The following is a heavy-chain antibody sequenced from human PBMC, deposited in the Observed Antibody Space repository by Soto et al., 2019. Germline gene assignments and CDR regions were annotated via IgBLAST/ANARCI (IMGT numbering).Heavy chain of an antibody. CDR2: ITGSGGST. Sequence: RVSLGLSFAASGFTFSSYSMSWVRQAPGKGLQWVSAITGSGGSTYYADSVKGRFTISRDNSKNTLYLQMNSLRAEDTAVYYCARPARARGGYVSIWFDPWGQGTLVTAPQ. D-gene: IGHD5-12*01. J-gene: IGHJ5*02. CDR3: ARPARARGGYVSIWFDP. CDR1: GFTFSSYS. V-gene: IGHV3-23*01.